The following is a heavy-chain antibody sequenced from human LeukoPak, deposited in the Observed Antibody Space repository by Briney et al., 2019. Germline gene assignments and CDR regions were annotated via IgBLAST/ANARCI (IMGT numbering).Heavy chain of an antibody. CDR3: AKADPSGSTLMDV. J-gene: IGHJ6*02. D-gene: IGHD3-10*01. CDR1: GFTFSSYA. CDR2: ISYDGSNK. Sequence: PGGSLRLSCAASGFTFSSYAMSWVRQAPGKGLEWVAVISYDGSNKYYADSVKGRFTISRDNSKNTLYLQMNSLRAEDTAVYYCAKADPSGSTLMDVWGQGTTVTVSS. V-gene: IGHV3-30-3*01.